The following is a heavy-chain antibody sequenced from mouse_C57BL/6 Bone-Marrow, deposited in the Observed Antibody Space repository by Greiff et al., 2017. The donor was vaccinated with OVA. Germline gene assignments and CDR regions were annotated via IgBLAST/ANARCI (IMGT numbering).Heavy chain of an antibody. J-gene: IGHJ2*01. D-gene: IGHD3-2*02. Sequence: EVQLVESGGGLVQPGGSMKLSCVASGFTFSNYWMNWVRQSPEKGLEWVAQIRLKSDNYATHYAESVKGRFTISRDDSKSSVYLQMNNLRAEDTGIYYCTGSSGRGYYFDYWGQGTTLTVSS. CDR3: TGSSGRGYYFDY. V-gene: IGHV6-3*01. CDR2: IRLKSDNYAT. CDR1: GFTFSNYW.